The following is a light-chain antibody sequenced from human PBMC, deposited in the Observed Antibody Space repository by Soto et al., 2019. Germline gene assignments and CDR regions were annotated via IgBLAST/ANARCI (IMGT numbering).Light chain of an antibody. CDR3: QHYDSPGT. V-gene: IGKV3-20*01. CDR2: DAS. J-gene: IGKJ1*01. Sequence: EYVLDLPPGKPSLSTEERATLSSRASQTVRNNYVAWYQQKPGQAPRLLIYDASSRATGIPDRFSGGGSGNDITLTICRLAAEDFAVYCCQHYDSPGTFGQGTKVDIK. CDR1: QTVRNNY.